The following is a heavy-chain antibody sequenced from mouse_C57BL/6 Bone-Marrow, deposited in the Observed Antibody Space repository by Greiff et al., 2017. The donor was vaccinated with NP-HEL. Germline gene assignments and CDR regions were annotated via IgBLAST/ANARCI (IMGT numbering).Heavy chain of an antibody. V-gene: IGHV14-4*01. D-gene: IGHD2-2*01. CDR2: IDPENGDT. CDR1: GFNIKDDY. J-gene: IGHJ3*01. Sequence: EVKVVESGAELVRPGASVKLSCTASGFNIKDDYMHWVKQRPEQGLEWIGWIDPENGDTEYASKFQGKATITADTSSNTAYLQLSSLTSEDTAVYYCTTTTMVTPFAYWGQGTLVTVSA. CDR3: TTTTMVTPFAY.